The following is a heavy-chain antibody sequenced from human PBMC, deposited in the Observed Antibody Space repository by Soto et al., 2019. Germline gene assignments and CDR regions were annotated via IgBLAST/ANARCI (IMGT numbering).Heavy chain of an antibody. CDR3: AKGLQDSGITIFGVPYIRAPLDV. V-gene: IGHV3-30*18. CDR2: IPDDGINK. CDR1: GFTFSNHG. J-gene: IGHJ6*02. Sequence: GGSLRLSCAASGFTFSNHGMHWVRQAPGKGLEWVAVIPDDGINKYYADSVKGRFTISRDNSKNTLYLQMNSLRAEDTAVYYCAKGLQDSGITIFGVPYIRAPLDVWGQGTPVTVSS. D-gene: IGHD3-3*01.